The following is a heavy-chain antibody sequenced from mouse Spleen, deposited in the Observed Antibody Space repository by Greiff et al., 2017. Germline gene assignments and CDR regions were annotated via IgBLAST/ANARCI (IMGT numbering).Heavy chain of an antibody. J-gene: IGHJ2*01. V-gene: IGHV1-42*01. Sequence: EVQLQESGPELVKPGASVKISCKASGYSFTGYYMNWVKQSPEKSLEWIGEINPSTGGTTYNQKFKAKATLTVDKSSSTAYMQLKSLTSEDSAVYYCARSDYYYDGSLYYFDYWGQGTTLTVSS. CDR2: INPSTGGT. CDR3: ARSDYYYDGSLYYFDY. CDR1: GYSFTGYY. D-gene: IGHD1-1*01.